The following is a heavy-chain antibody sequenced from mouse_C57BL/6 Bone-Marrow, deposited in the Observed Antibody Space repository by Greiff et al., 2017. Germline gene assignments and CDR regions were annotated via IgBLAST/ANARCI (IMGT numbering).Heavy chain of an antibody. CDR1: GYTFTSYW. D-gene: IGHD2-4*01. Sequence: QVQLQQPGAELVMPGASVKLSCKASGYTFTSYWMHWVKQRPGQGLEWIGEIDPSDSSTNYNQKFKGKSTLSLDKSSSTAYMQLSSLTSEDSAVYYCARSPFYDYDLYYAMDYWGQGTSVTVSS. V-gene: IGHV1-69*01. CDR3: ARSPFYDYDLYYAMDY. J-gene: IGHJ4*01. CDR2: IDPSDSST.